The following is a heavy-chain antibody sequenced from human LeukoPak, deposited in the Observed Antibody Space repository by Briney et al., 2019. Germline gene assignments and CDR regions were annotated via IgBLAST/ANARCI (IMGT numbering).Heavy chain of an antibody. CDR3: ATGGAPGGRFEY. D-gene: IGHD1-26*01. J-gene: IGHJ4*02. Sequence: GGSLRPSCVVSGFTFSWSTMTWVRQVPGKGRGWVAKIKENESETHYVDSAKGRFTISRDNAKNSLYLQMNSLRVEATAVYYCATGGAPGGRFEYWGQGALVTVSS. V-gene: IGHV3-7*01. CDR2: IKENESET. CDR1: GFTFSWST.